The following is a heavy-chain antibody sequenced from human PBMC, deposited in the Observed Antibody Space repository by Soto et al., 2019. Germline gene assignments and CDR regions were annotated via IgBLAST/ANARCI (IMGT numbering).Heavy chain of an antibody. V-gene: IGHV4-31*03. Sequence: QVQLQESGPGLVKPSQTLSLTCTVSGGSISSGGYYWSWIRQHPGKGLEWIGYIYYSGSTYYNPSLKSRVTVSVDPSKNQFSLKLSSVTAADTAVYYCARDARDITNFGVAPEYYYYYVDVWGKGTTVIVSS. D-gene: IGHD3-3*01. J-gene: IGHJ6*03. CDR3: ARDARDITNFGVAPEYYYYYVDV. CDR2: IYYSGST. CDR1: GGSISSGGYY.